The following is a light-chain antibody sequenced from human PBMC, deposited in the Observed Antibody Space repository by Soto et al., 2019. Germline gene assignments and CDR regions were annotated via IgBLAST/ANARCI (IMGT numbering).Light chain of an antibody. CDR3: QQYDNYPLT. Sequence: DIQMTQSPSTLSASVGVRVTITCRSRQSISNGLAWYQQKPGKAPNLLLYKSSSLESGVPSRFSGSGSGTEHTLTISSLQPDDFATYYCQQYDNYPLTSGGGTKVEIK. V-gene: IGKV1-5*03. CDR1: QSISNG. J-gene: IGKJ4*01. CDR2: KSS.